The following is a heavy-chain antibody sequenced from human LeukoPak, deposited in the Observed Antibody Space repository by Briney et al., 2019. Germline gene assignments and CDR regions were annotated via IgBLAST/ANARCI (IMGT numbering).Heavy chain of an antibody. J-gene: IGHJ4*02. CDR3: ATTPWGVTTRGKFDY. D-gene: IGHD4-17*01. Sequence: GRSLRLSCAASGFTFSSYVMHWVRQAPGKGLEWVAVISYDGSSKYYADSLKGRFTISRDNSKNTLYLQMNSLRAEDTAVYYCATTPWGVTTRGKFDYWGQGTLVTVSS. CDR1: GFTFSSYV. CDR2: ISYDGSSK. V-gene: IGHV3-30*03.